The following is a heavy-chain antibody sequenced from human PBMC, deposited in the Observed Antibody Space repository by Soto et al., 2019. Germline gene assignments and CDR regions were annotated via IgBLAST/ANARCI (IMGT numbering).Heavy chain of an antibody. Sequence: QVQLVQSGAEVKKPGSSVKVSCKASGGTFSSYAISWVRQAPGQGLEWMGGIIPIFGTANYAQKFQGRVTITAEESTSTAYMELSSLRSEDTAVYYCARDFSSSSPPSYYYYGMAVWGQGATVTVSS. J-gene: IGHJ6*02. V-gene: IGHV1-69*01. CDR3: ARDFSSSSPPSYYYYGMAV. CDR2: IIPIFGTA. D-gene: IGHD6-13*01. CDR1: GGTFSSYA.